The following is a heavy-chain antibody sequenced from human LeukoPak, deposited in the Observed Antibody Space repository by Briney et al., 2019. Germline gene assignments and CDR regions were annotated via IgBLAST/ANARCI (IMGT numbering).Heavy chain of an antibody. CDR1: GFIFNDYS. D-gene: IGHD5-12*01. CDR2: VGSSGTYI. V-gene: IGHV3-21*01. Sequence: GGSLRLSCAASGFIFNDYSLNWVRQAPGKGLEWVSSVGSSGTYIYYADSVKGRFTISRDNAKNSLYLQMNSLRAEDTAVYYCARDVWLNDAFDIWGQGTMVTVSS. CDR3: ARDVWLNDAFDI. J-gene: IGHJ3*02.